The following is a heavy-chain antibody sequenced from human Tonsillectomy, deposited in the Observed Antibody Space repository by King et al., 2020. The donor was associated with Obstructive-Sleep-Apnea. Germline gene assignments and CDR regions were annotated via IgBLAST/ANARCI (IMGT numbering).Heavy chain of an antibody. J-gene: IGHJ4*02. V-gene: IGHV3-21*01. D-gene: IGHD3-10*01. CDR3: ARDETAGGSPPFDY. CDR1: GFTFSRYS. CDR2: IIRGGDDV. Sequence: VQLVESGGGLVKPGGSLRLSCAASGFTFSRYSMNWVRQAPGKGLEWLSSIIRGGDDVYYADSLKGRFTISRDNAKNSLYLQMNSLRAEDTAVYYCARDETAGGSPPFDYWGQGTLVTVSS.